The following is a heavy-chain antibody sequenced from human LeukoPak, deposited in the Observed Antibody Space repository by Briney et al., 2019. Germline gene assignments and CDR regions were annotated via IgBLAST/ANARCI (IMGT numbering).Heavy chain of an antibody. Sequence: ASVKVSCKASGYTFTSYGISWVRQAPGQGLEWMGWISAYNGNTNYAQKLQGRVTMTTDTSTSTAYMELRSLRSDDTAVYYCARDSYSSSWYYFDYWGQGTLATVSS. CDR3: ARDSYSSSWYYFDY. J-gene: IGHJ4*02. CDR2: ISAYNGNT. D-gene: IGHD6-13*01. CDR1: GYTFTSYG. V-gene: IGHV1-18*01.